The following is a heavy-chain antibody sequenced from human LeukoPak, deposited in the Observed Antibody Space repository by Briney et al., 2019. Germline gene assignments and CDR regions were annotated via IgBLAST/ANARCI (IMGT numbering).Heavy chain of an antibody. J-gene: IGHJ6*02. Sequence: KPGGSLRLSCAASGFTFSSYSMNWVRQAPGKGLEWVSSISSSSSYIYYADSVKGRFAISRDNAKNSLYLQMNSLRAEDTAAYYCARELQGRFLEWLSHYYGMDVWGQGTTVTVSS. D-gene: IGHD3-3*01. CDR3: ARELQGRFLEWLSHYYGMDV. V-gene: IGHV3-21*01. CDR1: GFTFSSYS. CDR2: ISSSSSYI.